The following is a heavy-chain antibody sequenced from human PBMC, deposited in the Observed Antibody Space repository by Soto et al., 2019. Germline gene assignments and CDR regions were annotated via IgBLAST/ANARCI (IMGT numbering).Heavy chain of an antibody. J-gene: IGHJ4*02. CDR3: ATVHSTSRSFDY. D-gene: IGHD2-2*01. CDR1: GFTFSMSA. Sequence: EVQLLESGGGLVQPGGSLRLPCAASGFTFSMSAMSWVRQAPGKGLEWVSTTGLNGRTTYYADSVKGRFTVSRDNSKSTVHLQMYSRRAEDTAVYYCATVHSTSRSFDYWGQGTLVTASS. V-gene: IGHV3-23*01. CDR2: TGLNGRTT.